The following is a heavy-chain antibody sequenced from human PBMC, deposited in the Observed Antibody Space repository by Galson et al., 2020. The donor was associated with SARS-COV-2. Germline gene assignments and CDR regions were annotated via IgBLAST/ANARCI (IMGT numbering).Heavy chain of an antibody. CDR1: GFTFSSYA. V-gene: IGHV3-30-3*01. D-gene: IGHD1-26*01. CDR2: ISYDGSNK. J-gene: IGHJ4*02. Sequence: GESLKISCAASGFTFSSYAMHWVRQAPGKGLEWVAVISYDGSNKYYADSVKGRFTISRDNSKNTLYLQMNSLRVEDTAVYYCARPVGGSYYVGLDYWGQGTLVTVSS. CDR3: ARPVGGSYYVGLDY.